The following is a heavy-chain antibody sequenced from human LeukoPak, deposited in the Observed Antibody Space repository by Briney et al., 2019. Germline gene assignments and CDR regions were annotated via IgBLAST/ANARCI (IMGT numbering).Heavy chain of an antibody. V-gene: IGHV3-23*01. D-gene: IGHD3-22*01. CDR3: AKRGVVIRVILVGFHKEAYYFDS. CDR2: ISGSGGGT. CDR1: GITLSNYG. J-gene: IGHJ4*02. Sequence: GGSLRLSCAVSGITLSNYGMSWVCQAPGKGLEWVADISGSGGGTNYADSVKGRFTISRDNPKNTLYLQMNSLRAEDTAVYFCAKRGVVIRVILVGFHKEAYYFDSWGQGALVTVSS.